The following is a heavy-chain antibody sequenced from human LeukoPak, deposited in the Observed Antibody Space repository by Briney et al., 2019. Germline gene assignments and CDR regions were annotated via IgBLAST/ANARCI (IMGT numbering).Heavy chain of an antibody. CDR2: INHSGST. D-gene: IGHD2-2*01. Sequence: SETLSVTCDVYGGSFSGYYWSWIRQPPGKGLEWIGEINHSGSTNYNPSLKSRVTISVDTSKNQFSLKLSSVTAADTAVYYCARRTIVVVPAAIRYYYYYMDVWGKGTTVTVSS. CDR1: GGSFSGYY. CDR3: ARRTIVVVPAAIRYYYYYMDV. V-gene: IGHV4-34*01. J-gene: IGHJ6*03.